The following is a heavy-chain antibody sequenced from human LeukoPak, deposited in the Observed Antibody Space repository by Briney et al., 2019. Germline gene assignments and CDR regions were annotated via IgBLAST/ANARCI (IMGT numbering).Heavy chain of an antibody. Sequence: PRGSLTLSCAASGFTFSRSWMGWVRQAPGKGLEWVANIKQDGTSNYYVDSVMVPITISKDNAENSVYLQMNSLSAGDTAVYYCARHGDYCFDLWGPGTRVTVSS. D-gene: IGHD2-21*01. V-gene: IGHV3-7*02. CDR2: IKQDGTSN. CDR1: GFTFSRSW. J-gene: IGHJ4*02. CDR3: ARHGDYCFDL.